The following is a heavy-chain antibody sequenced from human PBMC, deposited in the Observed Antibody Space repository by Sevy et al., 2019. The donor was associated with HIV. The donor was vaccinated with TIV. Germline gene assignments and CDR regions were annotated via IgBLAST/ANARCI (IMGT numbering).Heavy chain of an antibody. J-gene: IGHJ6*03. CDR3: AKEGNDGGLAKARKGYYYYYMDV. CDR2: ISWNSGSI. V-gene: IGHV3-9*01. D-gene: IGHD1-1*01. CDR1: GFTFDDYA. Sequence: GGSLRLSCAASGFTFDDYAMHWVRQAPGKGLEWVAGISWNSGSIGYAKSVKGRFTISRDNAKNSLYLQMNGLRAEDTALYYCAKEGNDGGLAKARKGYYYYYMDVWGKGTTVTVSS.